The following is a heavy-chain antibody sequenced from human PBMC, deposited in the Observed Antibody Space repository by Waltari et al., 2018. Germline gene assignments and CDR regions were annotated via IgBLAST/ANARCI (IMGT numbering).Heavy chain of an antibody. V-gene: IGHV1-18*01. J-gene: IGHJ3*02. CDR3: ARDHTGIAVAGTNAFDI. D-gene: IGHD6-19*01. CDR1: GYTFTRYG. CDR2: ISAYNGNT. Sequence: QVQLVQSGAEVKKPGASVKVSCKASGYTFTRYGISWVRQAPGQGLEWMGWISAYNGNTNYAQKLQGRVTMTTDTSTSTAYMELRSLRSDDTAVYYCARDHTGIAVAGTNAFDIWGQGTMVTVSS.